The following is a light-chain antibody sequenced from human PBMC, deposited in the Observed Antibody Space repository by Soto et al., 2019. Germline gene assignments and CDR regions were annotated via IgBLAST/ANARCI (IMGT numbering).Light chain of an antibody. CDR3: QQYYSTPQT. J-gene: IGKJ1*01. Sequence: DIVMTQSPDSLAVSLGARATINCKSSQSVLYSSNNKKYFAWYQQKPGQPPKLLIYWASTRETGVPDRFSGSGSGTDFTLTISCLQADDVAVYYCQQYYSTPQTFGQGTKVEIK. CDR2: WAS. CDR1: QSVLYSSNNKKY. V-gene: IGKV4-1*01.